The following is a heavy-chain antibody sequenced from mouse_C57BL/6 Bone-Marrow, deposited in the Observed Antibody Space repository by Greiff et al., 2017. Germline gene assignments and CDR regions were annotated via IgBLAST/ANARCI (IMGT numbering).Heavy chain of an antibody. Sequence: DVQLVESGGGLVQPGGSLKLSCAASGFTFSDYYMYWVRQTPEKRLEWVAYISNGGGSTYYPDTVKGRFTISRDNAKNTLYLQMSRLKSEDTAMYYCASFYYYGSRPIDVWGTGTTVTVSS. CDR1: GFTFSDYY. D-gene: IGHD1-1*01. CDR2: ISNGGGST. J-gene: IGHJ1*03. CDR3: ASFYYYGSRPIDV. V-gene: IGHV5-12*01.